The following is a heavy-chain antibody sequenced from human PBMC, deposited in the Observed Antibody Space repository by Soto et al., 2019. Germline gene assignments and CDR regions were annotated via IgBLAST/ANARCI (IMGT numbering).Heavy chain of an antibody. J-gene: IGHJ4*02. D-gene: IGHD1-26*01. CDR1: GFSLSTSRVG. Sequence: QTTLKESGPTLVKPTQTLTLTCTFSGFSLSTSRVGVGWIRQPPGKALEWLAVIYWDDAKTYRPSLKSRLTITKDTSKNQVALTMTHMDPVDTATYYCAHAYGGRSLYWGQGTLVTVSS. CDR3: AHAYGGRSLY. V-gene: IGHV2-5*02. CDR2: IYWDDAK.